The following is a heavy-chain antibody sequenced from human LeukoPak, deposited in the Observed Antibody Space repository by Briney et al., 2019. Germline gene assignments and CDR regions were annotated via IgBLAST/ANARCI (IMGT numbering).Heavy chain of an antibody. V-gene: IGHV4-34*01. Sequence: SETLSLTCAVYGGSFSGYYWSWIRQPPGKGLEWIGRIYDSGSTNYNPSLKSRVTISVDTSKNQFSLRLSSVTAADTAVYYCARAPELDYNILTGFYRNNYYYYMDVWGKGTTVTISS. J-gene: IGHJ6*03. CDR2: IYDSGST. D-gene: IGHD3-9*01. CDR3: ARAPELDYNILTGFYRNNYYYYMDV. CDR1: GGSFSGYY.